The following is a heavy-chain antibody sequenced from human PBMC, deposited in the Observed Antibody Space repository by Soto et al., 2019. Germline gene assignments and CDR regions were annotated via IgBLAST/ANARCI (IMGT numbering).Heavy chain of an antibody. D-gene: IGHD3-9*01. CDR1: GFTFSSYS. V-gene: IGHV3-48*01. Sequence: PGGSLRLSCAASGFTFSSYSMNWVRQAPGKGLEWVSYISSSSSTIYYADSVKGRFTISRDNAKNSLYLQMNSLRAEDTAVYYCERAPNILTGQDAFDIWGQGTMVTVSS. CDR3: ERAPNILTGQDAFDI. J-gene: IGHJ3*02. CDR2: ISSSSSTI.